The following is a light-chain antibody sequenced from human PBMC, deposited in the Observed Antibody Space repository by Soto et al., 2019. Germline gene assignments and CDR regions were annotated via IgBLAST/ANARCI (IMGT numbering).Light chain of an antibody. Sequence: QAVVTQPPSMSGAPGQRVTISCTGSSSNIGAGYDVHWYQHLPGSAPKLLIYTNNNRPSGVPDRFSGSKSGTSASLAITGLQAEDEADYYCQSYDSSLSAYVVFGGGTKLTVL. CDR3: QSYDSSLSAYVV. CDR2: TNN. J-gene: IGLJ2*01. V-gene: IGLV1-40*01. CDR1: SSNIGAGYD.